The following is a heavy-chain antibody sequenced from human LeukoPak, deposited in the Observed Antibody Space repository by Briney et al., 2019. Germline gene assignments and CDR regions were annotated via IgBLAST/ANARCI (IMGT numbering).Heavy chain of an antibody. CDR1: GGSISSSSAY. Sequence: SETLSLTCTVSGGSISSSSAYWGWIRQTPGKGLEWIGSIYHSKNTYYNPSLKSRVTISADTSKNQFSLTLGSVSATDTAVYYCVSPRGFSYGYFDYWGQGTLVTVSS. CDR2: IYHSKNT. J-gene: IGHJ4*02. D-gene: IGHD5-18*01. CDR3: VSPRGFSYGYFDY. V-gene: IGHV4-39*01.